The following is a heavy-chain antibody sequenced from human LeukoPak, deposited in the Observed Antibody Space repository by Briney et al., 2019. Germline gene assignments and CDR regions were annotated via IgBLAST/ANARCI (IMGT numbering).Heavy chain of an antibody. CDR2: IHYSGST. CDR1: GGSISTYY. J-gene: IGHJ4*02. D-gene: IGHD4-17*01. Sequence: SETLPLTCTVSGGSISTYYWSWIRQPPGKGLEWIGYIHYSGSTNYNPSLKSRITISVDTSKNQFSLKLSSVTAADTAVYYCARVGDYYFDYWGQGTLVTVSS. CDR3: ARVGDYYFDY. V-gene: IGHV4-59*01.